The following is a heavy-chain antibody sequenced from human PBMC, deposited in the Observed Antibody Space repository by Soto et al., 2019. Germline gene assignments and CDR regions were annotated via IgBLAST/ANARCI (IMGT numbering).Heavy chain of an antibody. CDR1: GYTFTSYG. J-gene: IGHJ1*01. Sequence: QVQLVQSGAEVKKPGASVKVSCKASGYTFTSYGISWVRQAPGQGLEWMGWISAYNGNTNYAQKLQGRVTMTTDTSTSTAYMELRSLRSDDTAVYYCARDARGCDSSGWCEHFQHWGQGTLVTVSS. D-gene: IGHD6-19*01. CDR3: ARDARGCDSSGWCEHFQH. V-gene: IGHV1-18*01. CDR2: ISAYNGNT.